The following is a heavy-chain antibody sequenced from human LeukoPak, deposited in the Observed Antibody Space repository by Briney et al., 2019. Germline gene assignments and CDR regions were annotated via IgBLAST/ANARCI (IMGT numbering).Heavy chain of an antibody. D-gene: IGHD3-22*01. J-gene: IGHJ4*02. CDR1: GFIVSSNY. Sequence: GGSLRLSCAASGFIVSSNYMNWVRQAPGKGLEWVANIKQDGSKKNYVDPVKGRFTISRDNAKNSLYLQMNSLRAEDTAVYYCATPLDYYDTSGYHQGGDWGQGTLVTVSS. CDR3: ATPLDYYDTSGYHQGGD. CDR2: IKQDGSKK. V-gene: IGHV3-7*03.